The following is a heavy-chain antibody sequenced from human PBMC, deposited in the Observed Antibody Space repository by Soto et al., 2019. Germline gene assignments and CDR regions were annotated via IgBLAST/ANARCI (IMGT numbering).Heavy chain of an antibody. D-gene: IGHD1-1*01. CDR1: AGSFSGYY. Sequence: SETLSLTCAVYAGSFSGYYWSWLRQPPGKGLEWIGEINHSGSTNYNPSAKSRVTISVDTSKNQFSLKVTSVTAADTAVYYCATANWSHHYFDPWGQGTLVTVSS. J-gene: IGHJ5*02. V-gene: IGHV4-34*01. CDR2: INHSGST. CDR3: ATANWSHHYFDP.